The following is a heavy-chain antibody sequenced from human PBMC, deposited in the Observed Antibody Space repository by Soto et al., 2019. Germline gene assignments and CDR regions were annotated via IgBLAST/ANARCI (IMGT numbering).Heavy chain of an antibody. V-gene: IGHV2-5*02. CDR2: IYWDDDK. J-gene: IGHJ4*02. CDR1: GFSLSSTRMA. D-gene: IGHD6-19*01. Sequence: QITLKESGPTLVKPTQTLTLTCTFSGFSLSSTRMAVXXIRXXPXKAXEWLALIYWDDDKRYSPFLKSRLTITKXTXXNQVVLTXSNXDPVDTARYYCAHIVVAGLGYYFDYWGQGTLVTVSS. CDR3: AHIVVAGLGYYFDY.